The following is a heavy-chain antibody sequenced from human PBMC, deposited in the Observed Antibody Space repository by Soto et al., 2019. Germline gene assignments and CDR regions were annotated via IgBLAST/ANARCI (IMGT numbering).Heavy chain of an antibody. J-gene: IGHJ4*02. V-gene: IGHV3-48*02. CDR2: FRSRDGTI. CDR3: GRDYDYAFDY. Sequence: EVQLVESGGGLVQPGGSLRLSCAASGFTVSSYSMNWVRQAPGKGLEWVSYFRSRDGTIYYPDSVQGRFTISGDDAKNSLYLQINSLRDEDTAVYFCGRDYDYAFDYWGQGTPVTVSS. D-gene: IGHD3-16*01. CDR1: GFTVSSYS.